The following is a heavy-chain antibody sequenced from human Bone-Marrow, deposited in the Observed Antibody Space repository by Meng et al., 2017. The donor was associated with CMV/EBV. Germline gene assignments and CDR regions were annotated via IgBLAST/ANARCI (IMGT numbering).Heavy chain of an antibody. CDR1: GGSISSSSYY. Sequence: GSLRLSCTVSGGSISSSSYYWGWIRQPPGKGLEWIGSIYYSGSTYYNPSLKSRVTISVDTSKNQFSLKLSSVTAADTAVYYCARQGYSYGFPRPFADWGQGPRVTSSS. D-gene: IGHD5-18*01. CDR3: ARQGYSYGFPRPFAD. J-gene: IGHJ4*02. CDR2: IYYSGST. V-gene: IGHV4-39*01.